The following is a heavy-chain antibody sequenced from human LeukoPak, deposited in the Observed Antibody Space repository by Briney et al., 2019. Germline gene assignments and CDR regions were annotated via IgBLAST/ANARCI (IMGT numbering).Heavy chain of an antibody. CDR3: ARCKELELLFDY. D-gene: IGHD1-7*01. V-gene: IGHV4-30-4*08. CDR2: IYYSGRT. Sequence: LRLSCAASGFTVSSNYMSWVRQAPGKGLEWIGYIYYSGRTYYNPSLKSRVTISVDTSKNQFSLRLSSVTAADTAVYYCARCKELELLFDYWGQGTLVTVSS. CDR1: GFTVSSNY. J-gene: IGHJ4*02.